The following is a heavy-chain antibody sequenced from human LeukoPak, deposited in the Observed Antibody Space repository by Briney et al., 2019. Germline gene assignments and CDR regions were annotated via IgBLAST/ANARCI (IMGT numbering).Heavy chain of an antibody. Sequence: SDTLSLTCTVFGSSVSPLNSYCGWIRQPPAKGLEWIGNVYYSGRANYSPSLKGRVTMSVDTAKNRFSLKMTSVTAADTAVYFCARLRKGRYFDYFFEYWGQGTLVTVSS. V-gene: IGHV4-39*02. D-gene: IGHD3-9*01. CDR2: VYYSGRA. CDR1: GSSVSPLNSY. J-gene: IGHJ4*02. CDR3: ARLRKGRYFDYFFEY.